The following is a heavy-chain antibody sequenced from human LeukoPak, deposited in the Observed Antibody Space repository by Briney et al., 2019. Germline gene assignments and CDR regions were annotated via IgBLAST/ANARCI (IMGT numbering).Heavy chain of an antibody. CDR2: IYYSGST. D-gene: IGHD6-19*01. Sequence: PSETLSLTCTVSGGSISSYYWSWIRQPPGKGLEWIGYIYYSGSTNYNPSLKSRVTISVDTSKNQFSLNLNSVTAADTAMYYCASMTFSGWSSFFDFWGQGTLVTVSS. CDR3: ASMTFSGWSSFFDF. J-gene: IGHJ4*02. CDR1: GGSISSYY. V-gene: IGHV4-59*01.